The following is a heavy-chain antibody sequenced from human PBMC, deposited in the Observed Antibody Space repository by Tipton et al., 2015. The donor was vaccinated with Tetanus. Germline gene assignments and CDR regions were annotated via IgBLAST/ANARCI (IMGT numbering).Heavy chain of an antibody. Sequence: SLRLSCAASGFTFDDHAMHWVRQAPGKGLEWVSLISWDARVTYYSDAVKGRFTISRDNRQASLYLQMDSLRSEDTALYFCTRSHRADYFYGMDVWGQGTTVTVSS. CDR2: ISWDARVT. V-gene: IGHV3-43*01. D-gene: IGHD1-14*01. CDR3: TRSHRADYFYGMDV. CDR1: GFTFDDHA. J-gene: IGHJ6*02.